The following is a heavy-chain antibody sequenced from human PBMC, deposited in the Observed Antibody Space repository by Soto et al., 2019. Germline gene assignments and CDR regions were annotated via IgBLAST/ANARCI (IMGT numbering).Heavy chain of an antibody. CDR3: ARENYGDYLNWFDP. Sequence: SETLSLTCAVSGGSISSGGYSWSWIRQPPGKGLELIGYIYHSASTYYNPSLKSRVTISVDRSKNSLYLQMNSLRDEDTAVYYCARENYGDYLNWFDPWGQGTLVTVSS. D-gene: IGHD4-17*01. CDR2: IYHSAST. V-gene: IGHV4-30-2*01. CDR1: GGSISSGGYS. J-gene: IGHJ5*02.